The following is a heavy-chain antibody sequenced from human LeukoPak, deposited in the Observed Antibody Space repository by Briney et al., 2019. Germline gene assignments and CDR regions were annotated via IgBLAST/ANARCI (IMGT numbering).Heavy chain of an antibody. CDR2: ISGSAVFT. D-gene: IGHD3-16*01. CDR1: GFTFSSYA. Sequence: GGSLRLSCAASGFTFSSYAMSWVRQAPGKGLEWVSGISGSAVFTYYADSVKGRFNISRDNSKNTLYLQMNSLRAEDTAVYYCAKFSGMGDWFDPWGQGTLVTVSS. J-gene: IGHJ5*02. CDR3: AKFSGMGDWFDP. V-gene: IGHV3-23*01.